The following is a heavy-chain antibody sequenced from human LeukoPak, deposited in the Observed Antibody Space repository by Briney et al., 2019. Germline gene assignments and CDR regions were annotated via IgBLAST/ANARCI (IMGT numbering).Heavy chain of an antibody. Sequence: PGGSLRLSCAASGFTFSSYVMHWVGQAPGKGLEGGAVISYDGSKKYYADSVKCRFTISTDKSKNTLYPQMNSLRAEDTAVYYCAKDRAPVILRDGYNLDLDYWGQGTLVTVSS. CDR1: GFTFSSYV. V-gene: IGHV3-30*18. D-gene: IGHD5-24*01. CDR3: AKDRAPVILRDGYNLDLDY. CDR2: ISYDGSKK. J-gene: IGHJ4*02.